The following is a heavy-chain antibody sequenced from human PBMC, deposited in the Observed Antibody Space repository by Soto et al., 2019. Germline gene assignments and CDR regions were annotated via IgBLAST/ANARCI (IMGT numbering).Heavy chain of an antibody. CDR1: GYTLTELS. CDR3: ETGSSCCYPYAFDI. V-gene: IGHV1-24*01. CDR2: FDPEDGET. Sequence: ASVKVSCKVSGYTLTELSMHWVRQAPGKGLEWVGGFDPEDGETIYAQKFQGRVTMTEDTSTDTAYMELSSLRSEDTAVYYCETGSSCCYPYAFDIWGQGTMVTVSS. J-gene: IGHJ3*02. D-gene: IGHD2-2*01.